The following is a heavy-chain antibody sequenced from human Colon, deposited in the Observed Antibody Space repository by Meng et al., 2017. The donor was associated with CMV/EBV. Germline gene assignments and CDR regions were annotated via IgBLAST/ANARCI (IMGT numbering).Heavy chain of an antibody. CDR2: ISAYNGNT. V-gene: IGHV1-18*01. CDR3: ATELSRGGY. CDR1: GDTFIDFG. J-gene: IGHJ4*02. Sequence: QGQLVQAGTEVNKPGGAVQASRQASGDTFIDFGISWVRQAPGQGLEWMGWISAYNGNTNHAPEFQGRVTLTTDTSTTTDTSTTTVYMELRSLRSDDTAIYYCATELSRGGYWGQGTLVTVSS.